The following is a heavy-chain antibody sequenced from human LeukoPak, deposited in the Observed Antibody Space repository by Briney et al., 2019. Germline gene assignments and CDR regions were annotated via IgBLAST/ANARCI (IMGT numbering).Heavy chain of an antibody. J-gene: IGHJ3*02. V-gene: IGHV3-33*01. D-gene: IGHD3-10*01. CDR3: ARGTCGSYKAFDI. Sequence: GGSLRLSCAASGFTFSTYGMHWVRQAPGKGLEWVSVIWDDGSNIFYADSVKGRFTISRDNSNNALYLQMHSLRAEDTALYYSARGTCGSYKAFDIWGQGAMVTVSS. CDR2: IWDDGSNI. CDR1: GFTFSTYG.